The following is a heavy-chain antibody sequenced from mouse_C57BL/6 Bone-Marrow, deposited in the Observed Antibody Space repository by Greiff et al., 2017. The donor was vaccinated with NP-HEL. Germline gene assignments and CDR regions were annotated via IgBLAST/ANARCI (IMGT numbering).Heavy chain of an antibody. CDR2: IYPGGGYT. J-gene: IGHJ4*01. Sequence: QVHVKQSGAELVRPGTSVKMSCKASGYTFTNYWIGWAKQRPGHGLEWIGDIYPGGGYTNYNEKFKGKATLTADKSSSTAYMQFSSLTSEDSAIYYCARRRDYDYLYAMDYWGQGTSVTVSS. CDR3: ARRRDYDYLYAMDY. D-gene: IGHD2-4*01. CDR1: GYTFTNYW. V-gene: IGHV1-63*01.